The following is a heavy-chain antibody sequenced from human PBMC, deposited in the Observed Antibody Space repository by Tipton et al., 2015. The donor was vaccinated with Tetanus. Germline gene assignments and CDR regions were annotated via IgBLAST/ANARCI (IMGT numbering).Heavy chain of an antibody. J-gene: IGHJ3*02. CDR2: IYYSGDT. D-gene: IGHD3-10*01. CDR1: GGSISSYY. Sequence: TLSLTCTVSGGSISSYYWSWIRQPPGKGLEWIGYIYYSGDTNYNPSLKSRATMSVDTSKNQFSLKLSSVTAADTAVYYCASHYGSGSDDAFDIWGQGTMVTVSS. CDR3: ASHYGSGSDDAFDI. V-gene: IGHV4-59*01.